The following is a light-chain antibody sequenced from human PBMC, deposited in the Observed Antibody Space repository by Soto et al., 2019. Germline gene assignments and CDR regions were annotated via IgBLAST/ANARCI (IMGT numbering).Light chain of an antibody. CDR3: SSYTSSSSLCV. J-gene: IGLJ1*01. CDR2: DVS. V-gene: IGLV2-14*01. CDR1: SSDDGGYNY. Sequence: QSVPTQPASVSVCPGQTITIPCTGTSSDDGGYNYVSWYQKHPGNAPKLMIYDVSNRPSGVSNRFSGSKSGNTASLTISGLQAEDEADYYCSSYTSSSSLCVFRTGTKVTVL.